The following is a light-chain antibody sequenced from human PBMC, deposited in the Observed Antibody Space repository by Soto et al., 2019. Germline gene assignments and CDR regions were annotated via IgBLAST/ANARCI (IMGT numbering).Light chain of an antibody. J-gene: IGKJ2*01. CDR1: QSVSSSY. CDR2: GAS. V-gene: IGKV3-20*01. Sequence: EIVLTQSPGTLSLSPGERATLSCRASQSVSSSYLAWYQQKPGQAPRLLIYGASSRATGIPDRFSGSGSGTDFTITISRLEAEDFAVYYCQQYGSSPGYTFGCGTKREFK. CDR3: QQYGSSPGYT.